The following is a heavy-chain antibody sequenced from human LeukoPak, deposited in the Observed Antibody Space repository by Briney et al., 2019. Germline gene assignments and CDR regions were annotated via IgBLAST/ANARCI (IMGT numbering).Heavy chain of an antibody. Sequence: PSETLSLTCTVSGGSISSGDYYWSWIRQPPGKGLEWIGYIYYSGSTYYNPSLKSRVTISVDTSENQFSLKLSSVTAADTAVYYCASTVTTSHYFDYWGQGTLVTVSS. D-gene: IGHD4-17*01. CDR2: IYYSGST. J-gene: IGHJ4*02. CDR3: ASTVTTSHYFDY. V-gene: IGHV4-30-4*01. CDR1: GGSISSGDYY.